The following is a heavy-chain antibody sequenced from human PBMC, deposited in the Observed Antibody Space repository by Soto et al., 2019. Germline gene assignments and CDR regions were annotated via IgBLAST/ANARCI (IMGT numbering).Heavy chain of an antibody. CDR1: GFTFSSYG. CDR3: AKDLRWSAAAGTSQFDF. J-gene: IGHJ4*02. CDR2: ISYDGSNK. D-gene: IGHD6-13*01. V-gene: IGHV3-30*18. Sequence: QVQLVESGGGVVQPGRSLRLSCAASGFTFSSYGMHWVRQAPGKGLEWVAVISYDGSNKYYADSVKGRFTISRDNSKHTLYRLMNSLRSEDTAVYYCAKDLRWSAAAGTSQFDFWGQGTLVTVSS.